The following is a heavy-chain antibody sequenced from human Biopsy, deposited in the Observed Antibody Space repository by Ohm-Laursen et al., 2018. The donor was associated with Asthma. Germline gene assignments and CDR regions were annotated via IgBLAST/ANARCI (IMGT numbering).Heavy chain of an antibody. V-gene: IGHV4-34*01. CDR2: INHSGST. D-gene: IGHD2-2*01. Sequence: TLSLTCSVYGGSFSGYYWSWIRQPPGKGLEWIGEINHSGSTNYNPSLKSRVTISVDTSKNQFSLKLSSVTAADTAVYYCAGAGQCSSTSCYNPGWFDPWGQGTLVTVSS. CDR3: AGAGQCSSTSCYNPGWFDP. CDR1: GGSFSGYY. J-gene: IGHJ5*02.